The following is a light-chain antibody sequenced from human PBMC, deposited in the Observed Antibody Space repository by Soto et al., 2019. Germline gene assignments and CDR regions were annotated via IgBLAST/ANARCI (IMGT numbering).Light chain of an antibody. Sequence: EIVMTQSPATLSVSPGERATLSYRASQTVSSNLAWYQQKPGQAPRLLIYGASTRATGIPARFSGSGSGTEFTLTISSLQSEDFAVYYCHQYNNWWTFGQGTKVEIK. J-gene: IGKJ1*01. CDR2: GAS. V-gene: IGKV3-15*01. CDR3: HQYNNWWT. CDR1: QTVSSN.